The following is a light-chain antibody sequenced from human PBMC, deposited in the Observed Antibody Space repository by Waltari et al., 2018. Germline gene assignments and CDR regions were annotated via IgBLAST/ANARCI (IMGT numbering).Light chain of an antibody. CDR3: SSYTSSSKGV. J-gene: IGLJ2*01. Sequence: QSALTQPASVSGSPGQSITIPCPGTSSDVGGYHYGSWSQQHPGKAPKLIIYEVSNRPSGVSNRFSGSKSGNTASLTISGLQAEDEADYYCSSYTSSSKGVFGGGTKLTVL. CDR1: SSDVGGYHY. V-gene: IGLV2-14*01. CDR2: EVS.